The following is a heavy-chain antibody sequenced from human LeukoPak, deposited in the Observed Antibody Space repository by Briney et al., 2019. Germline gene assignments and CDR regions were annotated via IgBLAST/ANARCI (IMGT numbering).Heavy chain of an antibody. CDR1: GGTFLNYA. CDR2: IIPILGIA. J-gene: IGHJ5*02. D-gene: IGHD3-3*01. V-gene: IGHV1-69*04. Sequence: ASVKVSCKTSGGTFLNYAISWVRQAPGQGLEWMGRIIPILGIANYAQKFQGRVTITADKSTSTAYMELSSLRSEDTAVYYCARVPVGYDFWSGYYTENNWFDPWGQGTLVTVSS. CDR3: ARVPVGYDFWSGYYTENNWFDP.